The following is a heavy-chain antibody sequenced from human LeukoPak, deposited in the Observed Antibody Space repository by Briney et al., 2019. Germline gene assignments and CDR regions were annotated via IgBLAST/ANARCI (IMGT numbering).Heavy chain of an antibody. V-gene: IGHV3-53*01. CDR1: GFTVSNNY. CDR2: IYGDGST. D-gene: IGHD3-10*01. Sequence: GGSLRLSCVVSGFTVSNNYMKWVRQAPGRGLEWVSTIYGDGSTYYADSVRGRLTISRHNSKNTVYLQMNSLRTEDTAVYYCAKGGLTMVLDNWGPGTLVTVSS. CDR3: AKGGLTMVLDN. J-gene: IGHJ4*02.